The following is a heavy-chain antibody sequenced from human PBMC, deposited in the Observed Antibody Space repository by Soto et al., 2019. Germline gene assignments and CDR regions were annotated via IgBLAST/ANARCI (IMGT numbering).Heavy chain of an antibody. CDR1: GFTFSSYA. J-gene: IGHJ6*02. D-gene: IGHD3-10*01. CDR3: VVSMIRGSSRMDV. CDR2: ISGSGGTT. V-gene: IGHV3-23*01. Sequence: EVQLLESGGGLVHPGGSLRLSCAASGFTFSSYAMSWVRQAPGKGLEWVSGISGSGGTTYYADSVKGRFTISRDNSKNTLYLQMHSLRAEDTAVYYCVVSMIRGSSRMDVWGQGTTVTVSS.